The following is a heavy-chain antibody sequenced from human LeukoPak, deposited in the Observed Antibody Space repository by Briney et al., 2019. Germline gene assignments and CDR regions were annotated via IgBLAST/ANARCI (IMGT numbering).Heavy chain of an antibody. V-gene: IGHV3-23*01. J-gene: IGHJ4*02. CDR1: GITLSNYG. Sequence: GGSLRLSCAVSGITLSNYGMNWVRQAPGKGLEWVAGIGDGGGSTNYADSVKGRFTISRDNSKNTLYLQMNSLRAEDTAVYFCAKRGVVIRVILVGFHKEAYYFDSWGQGALVTVSS. D-gene: IGHD3-22*01. CDR3: AKRGVVIRVILVGFHKEAYYFDS. CDR2: IGDGGGST.